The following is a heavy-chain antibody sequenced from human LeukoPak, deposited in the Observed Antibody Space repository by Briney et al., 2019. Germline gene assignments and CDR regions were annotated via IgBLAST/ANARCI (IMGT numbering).Heavy chain of an antibody. J-gene: IGHJ4*02. D-gene: IGHD1-26*01. Sequence: GGSLRLSCAASGFTFSSYAMSWVRQAPGKGLEWVAVISYDGSNKYYADSVKGRFTISRDNSKNTLYLQMNSLRAEDTAVYYCAKDLYPLIVGALFDYWGQGTLVTVSS. CDR3: AKDLYPLIVGALFDY. CDR1: GFTFSSYA. CDR2: ISYDGSNK. V-gene: IGHV3-30*18.